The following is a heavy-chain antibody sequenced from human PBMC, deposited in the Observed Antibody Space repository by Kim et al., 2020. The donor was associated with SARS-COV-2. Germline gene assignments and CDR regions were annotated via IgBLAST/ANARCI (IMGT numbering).Heavy chain of an antibody. D-gene: IGHD5-12*01. CDR2: T. J-gene: IGHJ4*02. CDR3: ASVGVYDLGFDS. V-gene: IGHV4-59*01. Sequence: TNYNPSLKRRVNISVDTSKTQFSLKLSSVTAADTAVYYCASVGVYDLGFDSWVQGTL.